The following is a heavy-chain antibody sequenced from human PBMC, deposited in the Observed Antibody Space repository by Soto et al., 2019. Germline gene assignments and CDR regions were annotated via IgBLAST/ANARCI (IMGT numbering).Heavy chain of an antibody. CDR1: GGSISYYY. V-gene: IGHV4-59*01. CDR2: IYYSGRT. J-gene: IGHJ5*02. Sequence: PXGTLTLTFTVSGGSISYYYWSWIRQPPGKGLEWIGYIYYSGRTNYNPSLKSRVTISVDTSKNEFSLKFRSVTAADTALYYCARDSQPGRPPGWFDPWGQGTLVTVSS. D-gene: IGHD1-1*01. CDR3: ARDSQPGRPPGWFDP.